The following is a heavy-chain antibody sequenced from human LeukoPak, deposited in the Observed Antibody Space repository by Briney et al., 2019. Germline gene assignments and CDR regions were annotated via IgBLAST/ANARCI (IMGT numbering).Heavy chain of an antibody. J-gene: IGHJ3*02. CDR3: ARDRDTAMVVDAFDI. CDR1: GFTFSDYY. D-gene: IGHD5-18*01. CDR2: ISSSGSTI. V-gene: IGHV3-11*01. Sequence: GGSLRLSCAASGFTFSDYYMSWIRQAPGKGLEWVSYISSSGSTIYYADSVKGRFTISRDNAKNSLYLQMNSLRAEDTAVYYCARDRDTAMVVDAFDIWGQGTMVTVSS.